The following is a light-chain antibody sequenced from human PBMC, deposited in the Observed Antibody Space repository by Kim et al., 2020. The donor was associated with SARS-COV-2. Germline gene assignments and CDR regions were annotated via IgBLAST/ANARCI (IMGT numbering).Light chain of an antibody. CDR3: ETWDNNTRV. CDR2: LEGSGSY. J-gene: IGLJ3*02. V-gene: IGLV4-60*03. CDR1: SGHSCYI. Sequence: QPVLTQSSSASASLGSSVKLTCTLSSGHSCYIIAWHQQQPGKAPRYLMKLEGSGSYNKGSGVPDRFSGSSSGADRYLTISNLQSEDEADYYCETWDNNTRVFGGGTQLTVL.